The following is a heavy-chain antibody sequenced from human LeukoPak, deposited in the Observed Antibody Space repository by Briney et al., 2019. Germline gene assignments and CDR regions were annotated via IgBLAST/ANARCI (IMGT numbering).Heavy chain of an antibody. CDR2: INYSGST. Sequence: SSETLSLICTVSGGSISSYYWSWIRQPPGKGLEWTGYINYSGSTKYNPSLKSRVTISVDTSKNQFSLKLSSMTAADTAVYYCARDGVAGTGYNWFDPWGQGTLVTVSS. V-gene: IGHV4-59*01. CDR3: ARDGVAGTGYNWFDP. CDR1: GGSISSYY. J-gene: IGHJ5*02. D-gene: IGHD6-19*01.